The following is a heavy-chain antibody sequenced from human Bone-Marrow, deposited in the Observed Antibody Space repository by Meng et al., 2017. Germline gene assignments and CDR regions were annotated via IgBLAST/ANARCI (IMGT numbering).Heavy chain of an antibody. CDR1: GFSLSTTGVG. D-gene: IGHD3-22*01. CDR2: IYWDDDQ. V-gene: IGHV2-5*02. Sequence: QIPLKESGPTLVKPTQTLTLTCILSGFSLSTTGVGVGWIRQPPGKALEWLALIYWDDDQRYSPSLKSRLTITKDTPKNQVVLTMTNMDPVDTATYYCAHADSSGYYQAWGQGTLVTVSS. J-gene: IGHJ4*02. CDR3: AHADSSGYYQA.